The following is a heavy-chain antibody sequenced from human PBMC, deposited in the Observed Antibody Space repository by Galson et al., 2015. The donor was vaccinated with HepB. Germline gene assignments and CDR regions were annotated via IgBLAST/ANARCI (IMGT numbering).Heavy chain of an antibody. J-gene: IGHJ4*02. D-gene: IGHD4-17*01. V-gene: IGHV3-33*01. CDR1: GFTFSSYG. CDR3: ARGGDGDLNYFDY. CDR2: IWYDGSNK. Sequence: SLRLSCAASGFTFSSYGMHWVRQAQGKGLEWVAVIWYDGSNKYYADSVKGRFTISRDNSKNTLYLQMNCLRTEDTAVYYCARGGDGDLNYFDYWGQGTLVTVSS.